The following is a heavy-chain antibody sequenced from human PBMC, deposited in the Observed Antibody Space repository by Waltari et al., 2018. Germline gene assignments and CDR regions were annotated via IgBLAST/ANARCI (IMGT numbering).Heavy chain of an antibody. D-gene: IGHD4-17*01. CDR3: ARVKDEFGDYGFDY. Sequence: QVQLQESGPGLVEPSETLSPTCTVSGGSVSSGGYYWSWIRQPPGKGLEWVGYTHTSGRTAYNPSLQSRVTIFGDTSTNQLSLNLRSVTAADTATYFCARVKDEFGDYGFDYWGQGTLVTVSS. CDR1: GGSVSSGGYY. CDR2: THTSGRT. V-gene: IGHV4-61*08. J-gene: IGHJ5*01.